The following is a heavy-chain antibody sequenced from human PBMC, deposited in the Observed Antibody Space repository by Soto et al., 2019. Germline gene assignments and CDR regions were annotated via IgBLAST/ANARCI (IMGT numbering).Heavy chain of an antibody. V-gene: IGHV4-31*03. CDR1: GASINRDPYY. CDR2: IYYNGDT. J-gene: IGHJ6*02. D-gene: IGHD2-8*02. CDR3: ARAQGGKVLKGSGMDV. Sequence: QVQVQESGPGLVRPSQTLSLTCTVSGASINRDPYYWSWIRQHPVKGLEWIGYIYYNGDTDYNPSLKSRVTISLDTSKNQISLKLSSVTAADPAVYYCARAQGGKVLKGSGMDVWGQGTTVIVS.